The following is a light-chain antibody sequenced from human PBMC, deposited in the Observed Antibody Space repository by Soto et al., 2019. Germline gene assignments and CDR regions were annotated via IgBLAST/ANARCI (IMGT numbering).Light chain of an antibody. V-gene: IGKV3-11*01. Sequence: EIVLTQSPATLSLSPGERATLSCRASQSVSSYLAWYQQKPGQAPSLLIYDSSNRATGIPARFSGSGSGTDCTLTISSLEPEDFAVYYCQQRTNWPRAFGQGTKVDIK. CDR2: DSS. J-gene: IGKJ1*01. CDR1: QSVSSY. CDR3: QQRTNWPRA.